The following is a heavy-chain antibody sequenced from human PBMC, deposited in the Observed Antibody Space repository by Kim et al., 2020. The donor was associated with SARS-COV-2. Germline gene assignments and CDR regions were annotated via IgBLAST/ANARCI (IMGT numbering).Heavy chain of an antibody. D-gene: IGHD5-18*01. CDR2: T. CDR3: ARGSYDGFDD. Sequence: TPPNPAPKGRVTISVDTSKNPFSLTLGSVTAADTAVYYCARGSYDGFDDWGQGTLVTVSS. J-gene: IGHJ4*02. V-gene: IGHV4-34*01.